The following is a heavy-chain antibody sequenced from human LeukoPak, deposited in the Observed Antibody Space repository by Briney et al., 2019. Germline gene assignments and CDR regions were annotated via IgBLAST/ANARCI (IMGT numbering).Heavy chain of an antibody. J-gene: IGHJ5*02. CDR3: ARRHSDSSGFYTA. D-gene: IGHD3-22*01. CDR1: GGSFSRSSYY. CDR2: ISYSGST. Sequence: PSETLSLTCSVPGGSFSRSSYYWDWLRHPPGKGLEWIGSISYSGSTYYNPSLKSRVTISIDTPENPFSLNLNSVTATDTAVYYCARRHSDSSGFYTAWGQGTLVTVSS. V-gene: IGHV4-39*01.